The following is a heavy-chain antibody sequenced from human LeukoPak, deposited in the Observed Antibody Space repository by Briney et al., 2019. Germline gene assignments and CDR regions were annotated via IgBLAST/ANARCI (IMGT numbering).Heavy chain of an antibody. V-gene: IGHV1-2*02. D-gene: IGHD3-16*02. CDR2: INPNSGGT. J-gene: IGHJ3*02. CDR3: ASAYYDYVWGSYRHGAFDI. Sequence: ASVKLSCKASGYTFTGYYMHWVRQGPGQGLEWMGWINPNSGGTNYAQKFQGRVTMTRDTSISTAYMELSRLRSDDTAVYYCASAYYDYVWGSYRHGAFDIWGQGTMVTVSS. CDR1: GYTFTGYY.